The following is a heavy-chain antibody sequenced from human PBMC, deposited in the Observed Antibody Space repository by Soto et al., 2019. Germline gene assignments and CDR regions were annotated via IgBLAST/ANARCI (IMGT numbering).Heavy chain of an antibody. V-gene: IGHV3-48*01. J-gene: IGHJ3*01. CDR3: VRDAPWAFDV. CDR2: ISVGGGSI. Sequence: EVQLVEAGGGLVQPRRSLRISCAASGFTFSRYAMNWVRQAPGKGLEWVSYISVGGGSIFYADSVKGRFTISRYDAKNSVSLQMNTLRGEDTALYYCVRDAPWAFDVWGQGTMVSVSA. CDR1: GFTFSRYA.